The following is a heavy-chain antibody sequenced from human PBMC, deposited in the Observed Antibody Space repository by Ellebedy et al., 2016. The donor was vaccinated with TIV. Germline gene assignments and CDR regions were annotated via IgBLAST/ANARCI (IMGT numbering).Heavy chain of an antibody. CDR1: GGSISSSTYY. CDR3: AAQSRDYVWDGDH. V-gene: IGHV4-39*07. D-gene: IGHD3-16*01. Sequence: SETLSLTCTVSGGSISSSTYYWGWIRQPPGKGLEWIGSIYCGGPTYYNPSLRSRLSISLDTSKKQFSLKMNSLTAADTAVYFCAAQSRDYVWDGDHWGQGTLVTVSS. CDR2: IYCGGPT. J-gene: IGHJ4*02.